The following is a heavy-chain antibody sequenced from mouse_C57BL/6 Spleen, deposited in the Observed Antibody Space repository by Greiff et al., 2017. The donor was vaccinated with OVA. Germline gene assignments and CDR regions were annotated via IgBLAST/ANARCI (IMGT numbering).Heavy chain of an antibody. V-gene: IGHV5-17*01. J-gene: IGHJ3*01. Sequence: EVQGVESGGGLVKPGGSLQLSCAASGFTFSDYGMHWVRQAPEKGLEWVAYLSSGSSTIYYAATVKGRFTISRDNSKNTLFLQMTRLGSEDACMYYCARQGELRWFAYWGQGTLVTVSA. CDR3: ARQGELRWFAY. D-gene: IGHD2-4*01. CDR2: LSSGSSTI. CDR1: GFTFSDYG.